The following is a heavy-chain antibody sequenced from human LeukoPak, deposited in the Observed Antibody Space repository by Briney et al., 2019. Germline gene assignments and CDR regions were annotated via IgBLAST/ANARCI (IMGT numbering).Heavy chain of an antibody. Sequence: ASVKVSCKAFGYTFTSYGISWVRQAPGQGLEWMGWISAYNGNTNYAQKLQGRVTMTTDTSTSTAYMELRSLRSDDTAVYYCARGDSGSYHGSVDYWGQGTLVTVSS. CDR2: ISAYNGNT. CDR1: GYTFTSYG. V-gene: IGHV1-18*01. J-gene: IGHJ4*02. D-gene: IGHD1-26*01. CDR3: ARGDSGSYHGSVDY.